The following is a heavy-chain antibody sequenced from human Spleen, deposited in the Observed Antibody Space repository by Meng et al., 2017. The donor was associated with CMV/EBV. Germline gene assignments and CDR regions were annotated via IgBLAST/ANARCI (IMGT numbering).Heavy chain of an antibody. V-gene: IGHV3-30*03. CDR3: ASTSSITIFGVVTPLDAMAGDY. CDR1: GFTFSGYV. Sequence: GGSLRLSCAGSGFTFSGYVMHWVRQAPGKGLEWVASISYDGYSKYYGDSVKGRFTVSRDNSKNTLYLQMNSLRAEDTAVYYCASTSSITIFGVVTPLDAMAGDYWGQGTLVTVSS. D-gene: IGHD3-3*01. J-gene: IGHJ4*02. CDR2: ISYDGYSK.